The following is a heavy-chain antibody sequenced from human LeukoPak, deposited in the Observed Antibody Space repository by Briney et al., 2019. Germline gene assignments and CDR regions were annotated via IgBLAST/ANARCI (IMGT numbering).Heavy chain of an antibody. CDR1: GFTVSSNY. J-gene: IGHJ3*02. CDR2: IYSGGST. D-gene: IGHD6-25*01. V-gene: IGHV3-53*01. Sequence: PGGSLRLSCAASGFTVSSNYMSWVRQAPGKGLEWVSDIYSGGSTYYADSVKGRFTISRDNSKNTLYLQMNSLRAEDTAVYYCARDQGLRHPPAAFDIWGQGTMVTVSS. CDR3: ARDQGLRHPPAAFDI.